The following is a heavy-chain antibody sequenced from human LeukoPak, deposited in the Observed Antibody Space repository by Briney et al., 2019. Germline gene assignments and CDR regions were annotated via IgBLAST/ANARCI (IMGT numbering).Heavy chain of an antibody. CDR2: IYYSGST. D-gene: IGHD3-10*01. J-gene: IGHJ4*02. Sequence: SETLSLTCTVSGGSISSYYWSWIRQPPGKGLEWIGYIYYSGSTNYNPSLKSRVTISVDTSKNQFSLKLSSVTAADTAVYYCARVAVRGVPGYFDYWGQGTLVTVSS. CDR3: ARVAVRGVPGYFDY. V-gene: IGHV4-59*01. CDR1: GGSISSYY.